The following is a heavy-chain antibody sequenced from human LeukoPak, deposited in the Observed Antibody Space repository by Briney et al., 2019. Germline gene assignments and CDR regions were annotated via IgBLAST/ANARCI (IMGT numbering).Heavy chain of an antibody. D-gene: IGHD3-10*01. Sequence: GGSLRLSCAASGFTFDKYSMNWVRQAPGKGLEWVSHISSASITIYYADSVKGRFTISRDNAKSSLYLHMTSLRAEDTALYYCARDYYRSGSFAVDFWGQGTLVTVSS. CDR3: ARDYYRSGSFAVDF. CDR2: ISSASITI. CDR1: GFTFDKYS. V-gene: IGHV3-48*01. J-gene: IGHJ4*02.